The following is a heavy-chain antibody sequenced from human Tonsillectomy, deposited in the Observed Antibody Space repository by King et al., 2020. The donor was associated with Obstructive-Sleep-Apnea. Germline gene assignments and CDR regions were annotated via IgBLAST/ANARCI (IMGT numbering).Heavy chain of an antibody. J-gene: IGHJ5*02. V-gene: IGHV4-31*03. D-gene: IGHD4-17*01. CDR2: IYYSGNT. Sequence: QLQESGPGLVKPSQTLSLTCTVSGGSISTSGYYWSWIRQHPGKGLEWIGYIYYSGNTYYNPSLKSRVSISVDKSENQFSLKMTSMTAADTAVYYCARDFGYGENWFDPWGQGTLVTVSS. CDR1: GGSISTSGYY. CDR3: ARDFGYGENWFDP.